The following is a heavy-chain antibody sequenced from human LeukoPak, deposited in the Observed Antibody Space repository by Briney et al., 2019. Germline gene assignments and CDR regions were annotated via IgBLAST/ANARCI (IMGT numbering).Heavy chain of an antibody. CDR2: IYHSGST. Sequence: SGTLSLTCAVSGGSISSSNWWSWVRQPPGKGLEWIGEIYHSGSTNYNPSLKSRVTISVDKSRNQFSLKLSSVTAADTAVYYCARCSSSWPNWFDPWGQGTLVTVSS. V-gene: IGHV4-4*02. CDR1: GGSISSSNW. J-gene: IGHJ5*02. D-gene: IGHD6-13*01. CDR3: ARCSSSWPNWFDP.